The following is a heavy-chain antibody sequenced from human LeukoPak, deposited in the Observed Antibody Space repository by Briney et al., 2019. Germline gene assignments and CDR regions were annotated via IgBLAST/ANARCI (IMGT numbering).Heavy chain of an antibody. Sequence: GGSLRLSCAASGFTFSSYSMNWVRQAPGKGLEWVSSISSSSSYIYYADSVKGRFTISRDNAKNSLYLQMNSLRAEDTAVYYCARGLDYYVSSPFDYWGQGTLATVSS. CDR2: ISSSSSYI. CDR3: ARGLDYYVSSPFDY. J-gene: IGHJ4*02. CDR1: GFTFSSYS. V-gene: IGHV3-21*01. D-gene: IGHD3-22*01.